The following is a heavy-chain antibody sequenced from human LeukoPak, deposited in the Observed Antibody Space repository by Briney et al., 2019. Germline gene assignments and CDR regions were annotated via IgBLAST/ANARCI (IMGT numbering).Heavy chain of an antibody. J-gene: IGHJ4*02. CDR1: GFTFSICA. CDR2: ISGSGSST. D-gene: IGHD3-10*01. Sequence: PGGSLILSCAASGFTFSICAMNWVRQAPGKGLEWVSGISGSGSSTYYADSVKGRFTISRDSSKNTVYLQMNSLRAEDTAIYYCAKADGSYKTLIDYWGQGTLVTVSS. V-gene: IGHV3-23*01. CDR3: AKADGSYKTLIDY.